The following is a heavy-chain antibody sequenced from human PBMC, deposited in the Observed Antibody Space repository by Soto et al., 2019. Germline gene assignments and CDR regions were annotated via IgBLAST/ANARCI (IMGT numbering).Heavy chain of an antibody. D-gene: IGHD6-25*01. CDR3: AKFFVETGGSSGWPWTFHY. CDR2: ISGSGGTT. V-gene: IGHV3-23*01. Sequence: EVQLLESGGGLVQPGRSLRLSCAASGFTFSSYATSWVRQAPGKGLEWVSAISGSGGTTYYAASVKGRFTISRDNSKNTLFRQMNSLRAEDTAVYYCAKFFVETGGSSGWPWTFHYWGQGTLVTVSS. J-gene: IGHJ4*02. CDR1: GFTFSSYA.